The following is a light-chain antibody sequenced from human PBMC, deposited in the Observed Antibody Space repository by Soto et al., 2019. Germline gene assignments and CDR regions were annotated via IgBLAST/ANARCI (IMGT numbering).Light chain of an antibody. CDR2: GAS. Sequence: EIVLTQSPGTLSLSPGERATLSCRASQSVSSSYLAGYQQKPGQAPRLLIYGASSRATGIPDRFIGSGSGTDFTLTISRLEPEDFAVYYGQQYGSSPLTFGGGTKVVVK. CDR3: QQYGSSPLT. V-gene: IGKV3-20*01. J-gene: IGKJ4*01. CDR1: QSVSSSY.